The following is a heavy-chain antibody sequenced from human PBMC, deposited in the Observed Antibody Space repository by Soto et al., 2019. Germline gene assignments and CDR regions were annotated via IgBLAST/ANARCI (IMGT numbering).Heavy chain of an antibody. D-gene: IGHD2-2*02. V-gene: IGHV4-30-2*05. J-gene: IGHJ4*02. CDR3: ARDFQRYTSPPGPLEY. CDR1: VAAIIIGGYS. CDR2: SYHSGNT. Sequence: PSETLSLTCSVSVAAIIIGGYSWSWIQQPPVKGLEWIGYSYHSGNTYYNPSLKGRFSISVDTSKNQFSVKLSSVTAADTAVYYCARDFQRYTSPPGPLEYWGLGTPVTVSS.